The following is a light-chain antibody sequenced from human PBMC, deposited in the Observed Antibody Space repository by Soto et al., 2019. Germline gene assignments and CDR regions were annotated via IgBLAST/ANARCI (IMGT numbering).Light chain of an antibody. CDR3: QQSYNTPIT. CDR2: ATS. Sequence: DVHMTRAASSLSASLGYRFTITCRASRTIDNYLNWYQQKPGRAPELLVYATSSLQSGVPSRFTGGGSGTHFTLTISGLPPEDFATYFCQQSYNTPITFGQGTRLEIK. J-gene: IGKJ5*01. V-gene: IGKV1-39*01. CDR1: RTIDNY.